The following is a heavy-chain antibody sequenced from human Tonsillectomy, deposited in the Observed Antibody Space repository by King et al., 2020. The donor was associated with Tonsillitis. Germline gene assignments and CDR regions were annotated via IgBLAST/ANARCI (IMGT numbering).Heavy chain of an antibody. Sequence: QLQESGPGLVKPSETLSLTCTVSGGSISSTSYYWAWIRQPPGKGLEWIGSIYYSGSTYYNPSLKSRVTISVDTSKNQFSLKLTSVTAADTAVYYCARRPPGDPIFGYWGQGTLVTVSS. CDR1: GGSISSTSYY. CDR2: IYYSGST. CDR3: ARRPPGDPIFGY. V-gene: IGHV4-39*07. J-gene: IGHJ4*02. D-gene: IGHD4-17*01.